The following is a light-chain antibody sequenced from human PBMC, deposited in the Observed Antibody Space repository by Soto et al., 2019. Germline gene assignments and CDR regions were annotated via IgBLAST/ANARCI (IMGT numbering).Light chain of an antibody. CDR1: QSVSSSY. CDR2: GAS. V-gene: IGKV3-20*01. CDR3: QQYGSSPFT. Sequence: EIVLTQSPGTLSLSPGERATLSCRASQSVSSSYLAWHQQKPGQAPRLLIYGASSRATGIPDRVSGSVSGTDFTLIISRLEPEDFAVYYCQQYGSSPFTFGPGTKVDIK. J-gene: IGKJ3*01.